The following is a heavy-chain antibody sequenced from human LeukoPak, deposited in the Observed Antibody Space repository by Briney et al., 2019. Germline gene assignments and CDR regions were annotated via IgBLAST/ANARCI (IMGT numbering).Heavy chain of an antibody. CDR2: INHSGST. D-gene: IGHD1-26*01. Sequence: SETLSLTCAVYGGSFSGYYWSWIRQPPGKGLEWIGEINHSGSTNYNPSLKSRVTISVDTSKNQFSLKLSSVTAADTAVYYCARLRGSPKIYWGQGTPVTVSS. V-gene: IGHV4-34*01. CDR3: ARLRGSPKIY. J-gene: IGHJ4*02. CDR1: GGSFSGYY.